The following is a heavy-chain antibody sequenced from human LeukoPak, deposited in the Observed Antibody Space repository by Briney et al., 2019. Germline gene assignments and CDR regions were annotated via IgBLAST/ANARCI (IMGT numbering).Heavy chain of an antibody. CDR3: AKEFNRGLPDY. V-gene: IGHV3-30*18. J-gene: IGHJ4*02. CDR2: ISYDGSNE. D-gene: IGHD2-21*01. Sequence: GGSLRLSCAASGFTFSSYGMHWVRQAPGKGLEWVAVISYDGSNEYYADSVKGRFTISRDNSKNTLYLQMSSLRAEDTAVYYCAKEFNRGLPDYWGQGTLVTVSS. CDR1: GFTFSSYG.